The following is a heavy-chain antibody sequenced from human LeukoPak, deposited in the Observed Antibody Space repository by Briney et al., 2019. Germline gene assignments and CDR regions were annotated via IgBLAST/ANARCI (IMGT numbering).Heavy chain of an antibody. CDR3: ARDLCTDGYNFNY. V-gene: IGHV3-48*01. D-gene: IGHD5-24*01. CDR2: ISSKGSSI. J-gene: IGHJ4*02. Sequence: GGSLRLSCAASGFTFSSHAMSWVRQAPGKGLEWVSYISSKGSSIYYADSLKGRFTISRDNAKNSLYLQMNSLRAEDTAVYYCARDLCTDGYNFNYWGQGTLVTVSS. CDR1: GFTFSSHA.